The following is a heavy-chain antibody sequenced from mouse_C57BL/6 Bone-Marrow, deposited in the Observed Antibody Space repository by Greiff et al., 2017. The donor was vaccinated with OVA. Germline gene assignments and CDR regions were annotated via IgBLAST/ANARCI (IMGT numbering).Heavy chain of an antibody. CDR2: IDPSDSYT. J-gene: IGHJ2*01. D-gene: IGHD2-3*01. CDR3: AGGDGYYGVH. V-gene: IGHV1-50*01. Sequence: VQLHQPGAELVKPGASVKLSCKASGYTFTSYWMQWVKQRPGQGLEWIGEIDPSDSYTNYNQKFKGKATLTVDTSSSTAYMQLSSLTSEDSAVYYCAGGDGYYGVHWGQGTTLTVSS. CDR1: GYTFTSYW.